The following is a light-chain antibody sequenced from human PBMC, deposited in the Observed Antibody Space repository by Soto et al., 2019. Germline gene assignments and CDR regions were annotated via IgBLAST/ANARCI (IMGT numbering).Light chain of an antibody. CDR1: RTDVGSYDL. CDR3: CSYAGSSAVVL. J-gene: IGLJ2*01. Sequence: QSVLTQPASMSGSPGQSITISCTGTRTDVGSYDLVSWYQQVPGKVPKLVIYEATKRPSGVSNRFSGSKSGITASLTISGLQAEDEADYYCCSYAGSSAVVLFGGGTKLTVL. CDR2: EAT. V-gene: IGLV2-23*02.